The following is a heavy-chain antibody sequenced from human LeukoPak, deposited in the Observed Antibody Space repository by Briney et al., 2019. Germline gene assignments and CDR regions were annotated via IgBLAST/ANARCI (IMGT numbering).Heavy chain of an antibody. CDR2: IWYDGGNK. Sequence: GGSLRLSCAASGFTFSSYGMHWVRQAPGKGLEWVAVIWYDGGNKYYADSVKGRFTISRDNSKNTLYLQMNSLRAQDTAVYFCARGSLLWVGELAPFDPWGQGTLVTVSS. J-gene: IGHJ5*02. CDR3: ARGSLLWVGELAPFDP. D-gene: IGHD3-10*01. CDR1: GFTFSSYG. V-gene: IGHV3-33*01.